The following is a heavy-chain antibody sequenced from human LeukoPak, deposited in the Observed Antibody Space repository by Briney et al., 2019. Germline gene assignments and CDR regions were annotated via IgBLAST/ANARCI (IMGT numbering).Heavy chain of an antibody. CDR1: GFTFNNAW. V-gene: IGHV3-48*02. CDR3: ARDPCSGGSCYFDY. CDR2: IDSSNSPI. D-gene: IGHD2-15*01. J-gene: IGHJ4*02. Sequence: GGSLRLSCAASGFTFNNAWMSWVRQAPGKGLEWVSYIDSSNSPIYYADSVKGRFTISRDNGKNSLYLQMNSLRDEDTAVYYCARDPCSGGSCYFDYWGQGTLVTVSS.